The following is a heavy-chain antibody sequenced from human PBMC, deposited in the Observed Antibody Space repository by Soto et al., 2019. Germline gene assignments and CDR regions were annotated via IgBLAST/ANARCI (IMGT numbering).Heavy chain of an antibody. V-gene: IGHV4-34*01. J-gene: IGHJ4*02. Sequence: SETLSLTCAVYGGSFSCYYWIWIRQPPGKGLEWIGEINHSGSTNYNPSLKSRVTISVDTSRNQFSLKLSSVTAADTAVYYCARLFAVAGYSNSANYWGQGTLVTVSS. D-gene: IGHD6-19*01. CDR1: GGSFSCYY. CDR3: ARLFAVAGYSNSANY. CDR2: INHSGST.